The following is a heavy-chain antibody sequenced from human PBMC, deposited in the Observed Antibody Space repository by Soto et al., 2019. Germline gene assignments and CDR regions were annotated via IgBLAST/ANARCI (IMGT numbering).Heavy chain of an antibody. CDR1: GFTFSTYA. Sequence: GGSLRLSCAASGFTFSTYAMHWVRQAPGKGLEWVAVISYDGSNKYYADSVKGRFTISRDNSKNTLYLQMNSLRAEDTAVYYCAKAGGFGGYWYFDLWGRGTLVTVSS. J-gene: IGHJ2*01. D-gene: IGHD3-10*01. V-gene: IGHV3-30-3*01. CDR3: AKAGGFGGYWYFDL. CDR2: ISYDGSNK.